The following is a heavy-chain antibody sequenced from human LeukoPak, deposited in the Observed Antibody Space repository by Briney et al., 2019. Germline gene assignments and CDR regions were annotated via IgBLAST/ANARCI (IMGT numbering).Heavy chain of an antibody. J-gene: IGHJ4*02. Sequence: ASVKVSCKASGFTFTSYGISWVRQAPGQGLEWMGWISAYNGKTNYAQKFQGRVTITTDTSTSTAYMELRSLRSDDTAVYCCARGGALTSFDCWGQGTLITVSS. CDR1: GFTFTSYG. D-gene: IGHD1-26*01. V-gene: IGHV1-18*01. CDR3: ARGGALTSFDC. CDR2: ISAYNGKT.